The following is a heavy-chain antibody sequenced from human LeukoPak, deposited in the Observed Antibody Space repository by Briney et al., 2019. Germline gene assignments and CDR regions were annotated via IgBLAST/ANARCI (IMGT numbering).Heavy chain of an antibody. Sequence: GGSLRLSCAASGFTFSSYAMSWVRQAPGKGLEWVSPISAGGGSTYYSDSVKGRFTISRDNSKNTLYLQMNSLRAEDTAVYYCAKSGSGDYFDYWGQGTLVTVSS. J-gene: IGHJ4*02. CDR3: AKSGSGDYFDY. CDR1: GFTFSSYA. V-gene: IGHV3-23*01. D-gene: IGHD6-19*01. CDR2: ISAGGGST.